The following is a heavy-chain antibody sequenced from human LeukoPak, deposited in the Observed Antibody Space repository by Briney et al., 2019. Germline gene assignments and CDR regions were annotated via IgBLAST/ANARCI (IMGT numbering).Heavy chain of an antibody. CDR1: GYTFTGYY. CDR3: ARDPGLTYYDFWSGYPLDY. V-gene: IGHV1-18*04. CDR2: ISAYNGNT. Sequence: ASVKVSCKASGYTFTGYYMHWVRQAPGQGLEWMGWISAYNGNTNYAQKLQGRVTMTTDTSTSTAYMELRSLRSDDTAVYYCARDPGLTYYDFWSGYPLDYWGQGTLVTVSS. J-gene: IGHJ4*02. D-gene: IGHD3-3*01.